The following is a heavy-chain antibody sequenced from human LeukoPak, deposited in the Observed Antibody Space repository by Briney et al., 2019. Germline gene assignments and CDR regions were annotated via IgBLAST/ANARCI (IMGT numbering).Heavy chain of an antibody. V-gene: IGHV4-38-2*02. Sequence: SETLSLTCTVSGYSISSGYYWGWIRQPPGKGLEWIGSIYHSGSTYYNPSLKSRVTISVDTSKNQFSLKLSSVIAADTAVYYCAREGLIVGATIDYWGQGTLVTVSS. D-gene: IGHD1-26*01. CDR3: AREGLIVGATIDY. J-gene: IGHJ4*02. CDR1: GYSISSGYY. CDR2: IYHSGST.